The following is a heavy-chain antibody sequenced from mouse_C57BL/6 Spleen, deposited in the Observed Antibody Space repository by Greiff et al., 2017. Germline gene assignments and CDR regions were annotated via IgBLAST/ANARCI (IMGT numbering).Heavy chain of an antibody. CDR3: TSGDFYYGSSFDY. V-gene: IGHV1-22*01. CDR1: GYTFTDYN. D-gene: IGHD1-1*01. J-gene: IGHJ2*01. CDR2: INPNNGGT. Sequence: EVQLQQSGPELVKPGASVKMSCKASGYTFTDYNMHWVKQSHGKSLEWIGYINPNNGGTSYNQKFKGKATLTVNKSSSTAYMELRSLTSEDSAVYYCTSGDFYYGSSFDYWGQGTTLTVSS.